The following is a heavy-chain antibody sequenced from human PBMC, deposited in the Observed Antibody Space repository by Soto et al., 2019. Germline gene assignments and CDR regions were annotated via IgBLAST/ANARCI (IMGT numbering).Heavy chain of an antibody. Sequence: QVQLVQSGAEVKKPGASVKVSCKASGYTFTSYAMHWVRQAPGQRLEWMGWINAGNGNTKYSQKFQGRVTITRDTSASTADMELSSLRYEDTAVNYCANALARYYFDNWGQGTLVTLSS. CDR3: ANALARYYFDN. CDR2: INAGNGNT. V-gene: IGHV1-3*01. J-gene: IGHJ4*02. CDR1: GYTFTSYA.